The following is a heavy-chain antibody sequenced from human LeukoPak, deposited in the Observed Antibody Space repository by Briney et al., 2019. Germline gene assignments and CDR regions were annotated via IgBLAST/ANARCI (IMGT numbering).Heavy chain of an antibody. D-gene: IGHD3-3*01. V-gene: IGHV4-34*01. Sequence: SETLSLTCAVYGGSFSDFYWSWIRQPPGKGLEWIAEINHSGITNYNPSLKSRVTISVDTSKNEFSLNLTSVTAADTAIYYCARGLASGYPPIPFDYWGQGTLVTVSS. CDR3: ARGLASGYPPIPFDY. CDR2: INHSGIT. CDR1: GGSFSDFY. J-gene: IGHJ4*02.